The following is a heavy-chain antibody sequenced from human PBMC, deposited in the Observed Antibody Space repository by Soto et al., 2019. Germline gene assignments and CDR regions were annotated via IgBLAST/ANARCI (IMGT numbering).Heavy chain of an antibody. Sequence: ASVKVSCKASGYTLTSYGISWLRQAPGQGLEWMGWISTYNGDTSYARKLQGRVTMTTDTSTSTAYMELRSLRSDDTAVYYCARDSARAEFDPSGQGTLVTVSS. CDR3: ARDSARAEFDP. CDR1: GYTLTSYG. CDR2: ISTYNGDT. J-gene: IGHJ5*02. V-gene: IGHV1-18*01. D-gene: IGHD3-10*01.